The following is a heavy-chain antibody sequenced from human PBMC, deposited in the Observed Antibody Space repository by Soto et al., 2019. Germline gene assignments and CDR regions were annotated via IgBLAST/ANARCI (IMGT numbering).Heavy chain of an antibody. V-gene: IGHV3-48*02. Sequence: GGSLRLSCAASGFTFSTFSMNWVRQAPGKGLEWVSYITGGSTTIYYADSVKGRFTISRDNAKNSLYLQMNSLRDEDTAVYYCATTTGPYSGNYDYWGQGTLVTVSS. D-gene: IGHD4-17*01. CDR3: ATTTGPYSGNYDY. J-gene: IGHJ4*02. CDR2: ITGGSTTI. CDR1: GFTFSTFS.